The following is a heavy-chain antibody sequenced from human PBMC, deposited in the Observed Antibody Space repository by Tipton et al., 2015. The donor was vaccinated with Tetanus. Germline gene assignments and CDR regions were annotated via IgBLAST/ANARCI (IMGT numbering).Heavy chain of an antibody. D-gene: IGHD5-18*01. CDR1: GFTFDDYA. CDR2: VYYTGKT. Sequence: LRLSCAASGFTFDDYAMHWVRQAPGKGLEWIGCVYYTGKTYSNPSLQTRLTMSVDTSKDQFSLRLTSVTAADTAIYYCARGPLDTARHFDFWGQGTLVTVST. J-gene: IGHJ4*02. V-gene: IGHV4-31*02. CDR3: ARGPLDTARHFDF.